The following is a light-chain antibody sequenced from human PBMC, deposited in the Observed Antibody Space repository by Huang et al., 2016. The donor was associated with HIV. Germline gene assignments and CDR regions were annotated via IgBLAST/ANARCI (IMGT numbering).Light chain of an antibody. Sequence: EIVLTQSPATLSVSPGERATLSCRASQSVSSNLAWYQQKPGQPPSLRIYRASTRATGIPARVSGSGSGTEFTLTISSLQSEDFAVYYCQQYNNWLLFGQGTKVEIK. V-gene: IGKV3-15*01. CDR1: QSVSSN. CDR2: RAS. J-gene: IGKJ2*01. CDR3: QQYNNWLL.